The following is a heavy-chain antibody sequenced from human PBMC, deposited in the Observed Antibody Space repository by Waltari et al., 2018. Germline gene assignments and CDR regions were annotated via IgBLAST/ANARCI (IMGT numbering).Heavy chain of an antibody. V-gene: IGHV3-48*01. J-gene: IGHJ4*02. CDR2: ITSRSSTI. D-gene: IGHD7-27*01. Sequence: EVQLVESGGGLVKPGGSLRLSCAASGFTFSSYSMNWVRQAPGKGLEWFSYITSRSSTIYYADSVRGRFTTSRDNAKNSLYLQMNSLRVEDTAVYYCARVGGAALTEGFDYWGQGTLVTVAS. CDR1: GFTFSSYS. CDR3: ARVGGAALTEGFDY.